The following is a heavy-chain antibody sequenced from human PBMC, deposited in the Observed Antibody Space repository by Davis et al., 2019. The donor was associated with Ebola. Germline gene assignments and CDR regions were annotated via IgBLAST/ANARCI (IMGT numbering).Heavy chain of an antibody. D-gene: IGHD3-10*01. CDR1: GFTFSSYA. V-gene: IGHV3-30*04. CDR3: ASPTGDY. Sequence: GESLKISCAASGFTFSSYAMHWVRQAPGKGLEWVAVISYDGSNKYYADSVKGRFTISRDNSKNTLYLQMNSLRAEDTAVYYCASPTGDYWGQGTLVTVSS. CDR2: ISYDGSNK. J-gene: IGHJ4*02.